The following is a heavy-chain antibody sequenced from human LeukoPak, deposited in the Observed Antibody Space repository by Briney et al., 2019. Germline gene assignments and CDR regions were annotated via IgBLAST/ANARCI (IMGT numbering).Heavy chain of an antibody. Sequence: GGSLRLSCAASGFTFSGHEMNWVRQAPGKGLEWISYICGRGVTIFSADSVKGRFTISRDNAKNLLYLQMNSLRAEDTAVYYCARDLYNFGSGNYFPGLLDYWGQGTLVTVSS. V-gene: IGHV3-48*03. CDR2: ICGRGVTI. CDR1: GFTFSGHE. D-gene: IGHD3-10*01. CDR3: ARDLYNFGSGNYFPGLLDY. J-gene: IGHJ4*02.